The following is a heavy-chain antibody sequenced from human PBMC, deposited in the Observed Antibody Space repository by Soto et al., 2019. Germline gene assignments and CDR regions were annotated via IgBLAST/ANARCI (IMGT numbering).Heavy chain of an antibody. CDR2: INPNVGGR. D-gene: IGHD1-26*01. CDR1: GYAFTGFH. J-gene: IGHJ4*02. V-gene: IGHV1-2*04. CDR3: ARGSVGPTTDFDY. Sequence: ASVKVSCKASGYAFTGFHIHWVRQAPGQGLEWMGWINPNVGGRNYAQKFQGWVTMTRDTSISTAYMELSRLKSDDTAVYYCARGSVGPTTDFDYWGQGTLVTVSS.